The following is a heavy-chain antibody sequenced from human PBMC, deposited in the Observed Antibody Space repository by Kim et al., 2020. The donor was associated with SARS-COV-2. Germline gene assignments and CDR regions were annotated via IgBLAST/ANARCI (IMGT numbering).Heavy chain of an antibody. D-gene: IGHD2-15*01. CDR3: ARAYSAIDY. J-gene: IGHJ4*02. CDR1: GDSVSSGSLY. CDR2: IYSRGGI. V-gene: IGHV4-61*01. Sequence: SETLSLTCTVSGDSVSSGSLYWNWIRQPPGKGLEWIGYIYSRGGISYNPSLKSRVTISLDTSNNQFSLKVTSVTSADTAVYYCARAYSAIDYWGQGALVT.